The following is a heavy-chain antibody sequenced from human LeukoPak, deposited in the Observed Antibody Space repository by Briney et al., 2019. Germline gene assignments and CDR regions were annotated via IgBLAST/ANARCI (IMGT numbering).Heavy chain of an antibody. V-gene: IGHV4-4*07. Sequence: PSETLSLTCTASGGSISSYYWNWIRQPAGRGLEWIGRIQSSGSTNYNPSLKSRVTLSVDTSKNQFSLQLTSVAAADTAVYYCARGSSGMYYTLDYWGQGTLVTVSS. D-gene: IGHD1-26*01. CDR2: IQSSGST. J-gene: IGHJ4*02. CDR3: ARGSSGMYYTLDY. CDR1: GGSISSYY.